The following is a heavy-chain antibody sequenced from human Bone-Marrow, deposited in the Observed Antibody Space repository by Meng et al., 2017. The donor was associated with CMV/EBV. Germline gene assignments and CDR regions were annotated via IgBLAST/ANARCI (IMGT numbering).Heavy chain of an antibody. J-gene: IGHJ3*02. Sequence: LSLTCAASGFTFSTYAMSWVRQAPGKGLEWVSGISGSGGSTYYADSVKGRFTISRDNSKNTLYLQMNSLRAEDTALYYCAKDEREAFDIWGQGTMVTVSS. CDR3: AKDEREAFDI. CDR1: GFTFSTYA. CDR2: ISGSGGST. D-gene: IGHD1-26*01. V-gene: IGHV3-23*01.